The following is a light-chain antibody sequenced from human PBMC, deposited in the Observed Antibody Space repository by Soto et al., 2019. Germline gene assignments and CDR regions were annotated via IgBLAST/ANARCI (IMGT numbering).Light chain of an antibody. J-gene: IGKJ1*01. Sequence: EIVLTQSPATLSLSPGERATLSCRASQSVSSYLAWYQQKPGQAPRLLIYDASNRATGIPARFSGSGSGTDFTLTISSLEAEDFAVYYCQQRSNWPPEGTFGQGPKVEIK. V-gene: IGKV3-11*01. CDR1: QSVSSY. CDR3: QQRSNWPPEGT. CDR2: DAS.